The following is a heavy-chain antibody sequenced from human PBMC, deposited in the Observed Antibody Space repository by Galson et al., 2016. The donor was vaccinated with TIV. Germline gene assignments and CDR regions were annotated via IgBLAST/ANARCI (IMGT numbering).Heavy chain of an antibody. CDR3: AREKLDPDYGMDV. D-gene: IGHD3-9*01. J-gene: IGHJ6*02. Sequence: SLRLSCAASGFTFSTYTIHWVRQAPGKGLEWVSIISYDGSNKFYADSVKGRFTVSRDNSKNTLYLQMTSLSGDDTAVYYCAREKLDPDYGMDVWGQGTTVIVSS. V-gene: IGHV3-30-3*01. CDR2: ISYDGSNK. CDR1: GFTFSTYT.